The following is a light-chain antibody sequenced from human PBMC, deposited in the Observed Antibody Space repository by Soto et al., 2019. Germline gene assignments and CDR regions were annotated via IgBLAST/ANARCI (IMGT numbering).Light chain of an antibody. J-gene: IGLJ1*01. CDR3: TSYTSSTTFV. CDR1: SRDVGRYNY. Sequence: QSALTQPASVSGSPGQSITISCTGTSRDVGRYNYVSWYQQHPGKAPKLMILDVSYRPSGVSNRFSGSKSGNTASLSISGLQAEDEADYYCTSYTSSTTFVFGTGTKLTVL. V-gene: IGLV2-14*01. CDR2: DVS.